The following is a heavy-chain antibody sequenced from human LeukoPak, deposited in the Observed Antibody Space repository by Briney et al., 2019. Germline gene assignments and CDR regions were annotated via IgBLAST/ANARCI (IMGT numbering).Heavy chain of an antibody. Sequence: PGGSLRLSCAASGFTFSSYWMSWVRQAPGKGLEWVANIKQDGSEKYYVDSVKGRFTISGDESKNTLSLQMNSLRPEDTAVYYCAKNAAGIVLMIYAPLDSWGQGTLVTVSS. CDR1: GFTFSSYW. V-gene: IGHV3-7*03. J-gene: IGHJ4*02. D-gene: IGHD2-8*01. CDR2: IKQDGSEK. CDR3: AKNAAGIVLMIYAPLDS.